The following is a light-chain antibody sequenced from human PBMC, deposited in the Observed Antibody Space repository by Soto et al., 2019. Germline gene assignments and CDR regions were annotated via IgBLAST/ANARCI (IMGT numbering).Light chain of an antibody. CDR3: QQRFDWPTIT. Sequence: EIVMTQSPATLSLSPGERVTLSCRASQSVSNYLAWYQQKPGQAPRLLVSAASTRATGIPARFSGSGSGTDFTLTISSLEPEDFGVFYCQQRFDWPTITFGQGTRLEIK. J-gene: IGKJ5*01. V-gene: IGKV3-11*01. CDR1: QSVSNY. CDR2: AAS.